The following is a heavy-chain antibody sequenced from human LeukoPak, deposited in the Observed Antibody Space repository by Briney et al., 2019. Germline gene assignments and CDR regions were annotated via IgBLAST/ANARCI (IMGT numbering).Heavy chain of an antibody. CDR3: TRLPELSSTSCYAVEY. CDR2: IFYTGTT. Sequence: SETLSHTRTVSGGSISTISYYWGWIRQSPGKGLKWIGSIFYTGTTFYNPPLKGRVTIPVDTSKNQFSLNLPSVPAADRAVCSCTRLPELSSTSCYAVEYWGQGTLVTVSS. D-gene: IGHD2-2*01. J-gene: IGHJ4*02. CDR1: GGSISTISYY. V-gene: IGHV4-39*01.